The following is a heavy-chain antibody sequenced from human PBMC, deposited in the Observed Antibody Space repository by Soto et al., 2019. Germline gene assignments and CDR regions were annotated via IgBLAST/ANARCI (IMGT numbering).Heavy chain of an antibody. D-gene: IGHD4-4*01. V-gene: IGHV1-18*01. CDR1: GYTFTNFG. CDR2: ISAYNGNT. J-gene: IGHJ3*02. Sequence: GASVKVSCKASGYTFTNFGISWVRQAPGQGLEWMGWISAYNGNTNYAQKFQGRVTMTTDTSTSTAYMELRSLRSDDTAVYYCAREASPSNSDYDAFDIWGKGTMVTVS. CDR3: AREASPSNSDYDAFDI.